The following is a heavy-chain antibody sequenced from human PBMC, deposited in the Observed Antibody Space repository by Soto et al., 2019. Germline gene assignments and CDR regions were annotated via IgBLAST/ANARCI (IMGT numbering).Heavy chain of an antibody. V-gene: IGHV4-59*12. Sequence: SETLSLTCTVSGGSINGYYWTWLRQSPTNGLEWIGYFHFSGSTKYNPSLESRLTISADTSKNQFSLILSSVSAADTAVYYCARDAIRGSAAMKTYWGLGTLVTVSS. J-gene: IGHJ4*02. CDR1: GGSINGYY. CDR2: FHFSGST. CDR3: ARDAIRGSAAMKTY.